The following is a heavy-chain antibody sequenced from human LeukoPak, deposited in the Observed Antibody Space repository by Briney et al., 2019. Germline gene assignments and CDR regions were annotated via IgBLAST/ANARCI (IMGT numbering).Heavy chain of an antibody. D-gene: IGHD3-16*01. V-gene: IGHV3-74*01. Sequence: PGGSLRLSCAASGFTFSTYWMHWVRQAPGKGLMWVSRINSDESRTNYADSVKGRFTISRDNAKNTLYLQMNSLRAEDTAVYYCARVGGVVYAFDIWGQGTMVTVSS. CDR3: ARVGGVVYAFDI. CDR2: INSDESRT. CDR1: GFTFSTYW. J-gene: IGHJ3*02.